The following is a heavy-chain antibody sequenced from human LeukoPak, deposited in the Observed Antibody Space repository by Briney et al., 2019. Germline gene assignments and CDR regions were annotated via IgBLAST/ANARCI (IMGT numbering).Heavy chain of an antibody. V-gene: IGHV3-23*01. CDR1: GFTFSSYA. D-gene: IGHD3-10*01. CDR2: ISGSGGST. Sequence: GGSLRLSCAASGFTFSSYAMSWVRQAPGKGLEWVSAISGSGGSTYYADSVKGRFTISRDNSKNSLYLQMNSLRAEDTAVYYCAREGGIWFGEFLYYYYYYGMDVWGQGTTVTVSS. CDR3: AREGGIWFGEFLYYYYYYGMDV. J-gene: IGHJ6*02.